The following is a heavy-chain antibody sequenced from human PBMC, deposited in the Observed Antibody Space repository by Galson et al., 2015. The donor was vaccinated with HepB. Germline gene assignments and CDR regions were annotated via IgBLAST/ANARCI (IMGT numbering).Heavy chain of an antibody. J-gene: IGHJ5*02. V-gene: IGHV4-34*01. CDR1: GGSFGGYQ. D-gene: IGHD3-16*01. CDR2: INYRGST. CDR3: ARGLRGGLGGRLEL. Sequence: TLSLTCGVYGGSFGGYQWSWLRQPPGKAPEWIGEINYRGSTSYSPSLKSRVTISLDTSKNQFSMELTSVTAADTAVYFCARGLRGGLGGRLELWGQGALVTVSS.